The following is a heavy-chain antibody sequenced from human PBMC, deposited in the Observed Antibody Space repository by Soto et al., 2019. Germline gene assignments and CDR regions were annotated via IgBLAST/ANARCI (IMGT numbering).Heavy chain of an antibody. CDR1: GFTFSSYG. V-gene: IGHV3-33*01. J-gene: IGHJ6*02. D-gene: IGHD6-13*01. CDR2: IWYDGSNK. CDR3: ARDIAAAGTVAVNYYYYYGMDV. Sequence: SLRLSCAASGFTFSSYGMHWVRQAPGKGLEWVAVIWYDGSNKYYADSVKGRFTISRDNSKNTLYLQMNSLRAEDTAVYYCARDIAAAGTVAVNYYYYYGMDVWGQGTRVTVSS.